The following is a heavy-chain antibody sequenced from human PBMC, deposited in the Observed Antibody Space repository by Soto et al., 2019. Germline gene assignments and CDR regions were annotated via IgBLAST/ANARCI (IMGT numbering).Heavy chain of an antibody. Sequence: EVQLVESGGGLVQPGRSLRLSCEASGFSFDKSGMHWVREIPGKGLEWVSGISSSSSYIYYADSVKGRFTISRDNAKNSLYLQMNSLRAEDTAVYYCASLRSFYDFWSGPRDYYGMDVWGQGTTVTVSS. CDR1: GFSFDKSG. D-gene: IGHD3-3*01. CDR3: ASLRSFYDFWSGPRDYYGMDV. J-gene: IGHJ6*02. CDR2: ISSSSSYI. V-gene: IGHV3-21*01.